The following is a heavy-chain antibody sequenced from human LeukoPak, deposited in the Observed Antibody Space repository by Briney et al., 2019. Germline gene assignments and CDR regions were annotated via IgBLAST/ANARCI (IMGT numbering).Heavy chain of an antibody. V-gene: IGHV3-43*02. CDR3: ARESESSGWYDY. J-gene: IGHJ4*02. CDR1: GFMFHDYA. CDR2: ISGDGGST. Sequence: PGGSLGLSCAAPGFMFHDYATHWVRQAPGKGLQWVSLISGDGGSTFYADSVKGRFTISRDNSKNSLYLQTNSLRSDDTALYYCARESESSGWYDYWGQGTLVTVSS. D-gene: IGHD6-19*01.